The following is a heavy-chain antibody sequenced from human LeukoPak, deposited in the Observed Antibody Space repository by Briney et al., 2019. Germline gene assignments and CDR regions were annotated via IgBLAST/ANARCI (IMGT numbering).Heavy chain of an antibody. CDR1: GYTFTNYD. Sequence: ASVKVSCKASGYTFTNYDINWVRQATGQGLEWMEWMNPNSGNTGYAQKFQGRVTMTRNTSISTAYMELSSLRSEDTAVYYCAAVGSWQKPPGPWGQGTLVTVSS. CDR3: AAVGSWQKPPGP. D-gene: IGHD6-13*01. CDR2: MNPNSGNT. V-gene: IGHV1-8*02. J-gene: IGHJ5*02.